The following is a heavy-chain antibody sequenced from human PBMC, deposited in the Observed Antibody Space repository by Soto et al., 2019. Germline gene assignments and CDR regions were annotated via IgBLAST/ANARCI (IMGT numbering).Heavy chain of an antibody. CDR2: ISYSGST. D-gene: IGHD2-15*01. V-gene: IGHV4-39*01. J-gene: IGHJ4*02. CDR3: AIGQFLAWSPY. CDR1: GGSSIGSSSC. Sequence: PLETLPLTCTVSGGSSIGSSSCWGWIRQPPGKGLEWIGSISYSGSTHYNPSLKSRVTIYVDTSKKQLSLNLNSVTAADTAVYYCAIGQFLAWSPYWGQGTLLTVSS.